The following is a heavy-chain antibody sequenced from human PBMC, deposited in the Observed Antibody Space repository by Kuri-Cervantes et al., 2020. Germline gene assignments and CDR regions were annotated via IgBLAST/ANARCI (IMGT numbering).Heavy chain of an antibody. D-gene: IGHD3-10*01. CDR3: AKDGWFGDLGD. V-gene: IGHV3-30-3*01. CDR1: GFTFSSYA. J-gene: IGHJ4*02. CDR2: ISYDGSNK. Sequence: GESLKISCAASGFTFSSYAMHWVRQAPGKGLEWVAVISYDGSNKYYADSVEGRFTISRDNSKNTLYLQMNSLRAEDTAVYYCAKDGWFGDLGDWGQGTLVTVSS.